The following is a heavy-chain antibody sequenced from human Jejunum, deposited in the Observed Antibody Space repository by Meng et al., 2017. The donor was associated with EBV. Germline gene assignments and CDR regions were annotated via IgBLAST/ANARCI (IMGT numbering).Heavy chain of an antibody. J-gene: IGHJ4*02. V-gene: IGHV1-18*04. CDR3: ARDRDMVQDY. Sequence: VHRVQSAAEAKKPGASVNVSCKASGYTVITNGISWVRQAPVQGLEWMGWISAYSGNTNYAQKFRGRVTMTTDTSTRTAYMELRGLRSDDTAVYYCARDRDMVQDYWGQGTLVTVSS. D-gene: IGHD4/OR15-4a*01. CDR2: ISAYSGNT. CDR1: GYTVITNG.